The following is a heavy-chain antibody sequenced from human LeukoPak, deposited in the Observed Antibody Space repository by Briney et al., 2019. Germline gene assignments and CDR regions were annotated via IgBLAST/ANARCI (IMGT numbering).Heavy chain of an antibody. J-gene: IGHJ4*02. V-gene: IGHV3-30*18. D-gene: IGHD3-3*01. CDR1: GFTFSSYG. CDR2: ISYDGSNK. Sequence: PGGSLRLSCAASGFTFSSYGMLWVRQAPGKGLEWVAVISYDGSNKYYADSVKGRFTISRDNSKNTLYLQMNSLRAEDTAVYYCAKEKNDFWSGYHPYYFDYWGQGTLVTVSS. CDR3: AKEKNDFWSGYHPYYFDY.